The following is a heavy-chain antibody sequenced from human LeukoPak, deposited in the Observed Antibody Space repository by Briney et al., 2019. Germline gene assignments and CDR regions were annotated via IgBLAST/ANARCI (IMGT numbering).Heavy chain of an antibody. J-gene: IGHJ3*02. V-gene: IGHV3-7*01. CDR3: GRDSDYQRNSGGLYAHYDALDI. CDR2: IKADGSVK. Sequence: PGGSLRLSCAASEFTFSTFWMSWVRQAPGKGLEWVANIKADGSVKHYVDSVEGRFSISRDNARSSLYLQMNSLRAEDTAVYYCGRDSDYQRNSGGLYAHYDALDIWGHGTMVTVSS. D-gene: IGHD2-21*01. CDR1: EFTFSTFW.